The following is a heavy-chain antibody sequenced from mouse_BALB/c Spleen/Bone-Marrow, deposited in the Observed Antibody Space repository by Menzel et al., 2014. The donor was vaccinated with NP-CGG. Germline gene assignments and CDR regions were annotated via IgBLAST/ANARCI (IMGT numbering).Heavy chain of an antibody. CDR2: INPNNGDT. D-gene: IGHD3-1*01. Sequence: EVQGVESGPELVKPGASVEMSCKASGHTFTDYYMKWVKQSHGKNLEWIGDINPNNGDTFYNQKFKGKATLTVDTSSSTAYMQLNSLTSEDSAVYYCVTKGSSGYGLFAYWGQGTLVTVSA. CDR3: VTKGSSGYGLFAY. CDR1: GHTFTDYY. V-gene: IGHV1-26*01. J-gene: IGHJ3*01.